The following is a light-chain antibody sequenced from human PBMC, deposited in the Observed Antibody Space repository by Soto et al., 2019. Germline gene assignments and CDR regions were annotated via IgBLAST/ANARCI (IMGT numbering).Light chain of an antibody. CDR2: GAS. V-gene: IGKV3-15*01. Sequence: EIVMTQSPATLSVSPGERATLSCRASQSVSSNLAWYQQKPGQAPRLLIYGASTRATGIPARFSGSGSGTEFTLTISSLQSEDFAAYHCQQYNNWPITFGQGTRLEIK. CDR1: QSVSSN. J-gene: IGKJ5*01. CDR3: QQYNNWPIT.